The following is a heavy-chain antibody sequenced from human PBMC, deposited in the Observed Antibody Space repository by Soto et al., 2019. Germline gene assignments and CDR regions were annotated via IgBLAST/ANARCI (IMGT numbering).Heavy chain of an antibody. V-gene: IGHV4-34*01. CDR3: ASRYGSGTDY. CDR1: GVSFSGYY. Sequence: QVPLQQWGAGLLKPSETLSLTCAVYGVSFSGYYWSWIRKPPGKGLEWIGEINHSGSTNYNPSLKSRVTISVDTSKNQFSLKLSSVTAADKAVYYCASRYGSGTDYWGQGTLVTVSS. D-gene: IGHD3-10*01. J-gene: IGHJ4*02. CDR2: INHSGST.